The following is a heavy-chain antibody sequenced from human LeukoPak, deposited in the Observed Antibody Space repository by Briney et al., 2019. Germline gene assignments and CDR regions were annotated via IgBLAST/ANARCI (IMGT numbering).Heavy chain of an antibody. CDR3: ARDSGTSGEVKFDP. V-gene: IGHV4-4*07. D-gene: IGHD3-10*01. CDR2: IYDGGST. Sequence: SETLSLTCTVSGGSVNSYYLSWIREPAGRTLEWIGRIYDGGSTNYNPSLKSRVTMSVDTSKNQITLKLKSVTAADTAVYYCARDSGTSGEVKFDPWGQGALITVSS. J-gene: IGHJ5*02. CDR1: GGSVNSYY.